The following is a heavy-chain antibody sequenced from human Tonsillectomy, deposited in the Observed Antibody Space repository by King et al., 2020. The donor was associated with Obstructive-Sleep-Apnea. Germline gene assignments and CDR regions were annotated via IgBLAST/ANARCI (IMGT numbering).Heavy chain of an antibody. V-gene: IGHV4-39*01. Sequence: LQLQESGPGLVKPSETLSLPCTVSGGSISSSSYYWGWIRQPPGKGLEWIGSIYYSGNTYYNPSLKSRVTISVDTSKNQFSLKLSSVTAADTAVYYCARQSSCQGMGFNYWGQATLVTLSS. CDR3: ARQSSCQGMGFNY. CDR1: GGSISSSSYY. CDR2: IYYSGNT. J-gene: IGHJ4*02. D-gene: IGHD6-19*01.